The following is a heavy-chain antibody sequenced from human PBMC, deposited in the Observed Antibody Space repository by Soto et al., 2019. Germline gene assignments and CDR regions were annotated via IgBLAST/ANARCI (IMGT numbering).Heavy chain of an antibody. Sequence: QITLKESGPTLVKPTQTLTLTCTFSGFSLSTSGVGVGWIRQPPGKALEWLALIYWDDDKRYSPSLKSRLTSTKDTXXNXVGXTMTTMDPVDTATYYCAHSVLRFLEWPGSYWYFDLWGRGTLVTVSS. V-gene: IGHV2-5*02. D-gene: IGHD3-3*01. J-gene: IGHJ2*01. CDR3: AHSVLRFLEWPGSYWYFDL. CDR2: IYWDDDK. CDR1: GFSLSTSGVG.